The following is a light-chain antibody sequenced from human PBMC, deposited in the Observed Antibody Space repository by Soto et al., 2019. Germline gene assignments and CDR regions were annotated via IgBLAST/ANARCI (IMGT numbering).Light chain of an antibody. V-gene: IGKV3-20*01. CDR1: QTLRRTY. Sequence: EIVLRQSPGILSLSPGERVTLSCGASQTLRRTYIAWYQQKLGQAPRVVIYGASNRATGIPDRFSGSGSGTDFSLTISRLEPEDFAVYYCHQYDIAPQTFGRGTKVDIK. CDR3: HQYDIAPQT. J-gene: IGKJ2*01. CDR2: GAS.